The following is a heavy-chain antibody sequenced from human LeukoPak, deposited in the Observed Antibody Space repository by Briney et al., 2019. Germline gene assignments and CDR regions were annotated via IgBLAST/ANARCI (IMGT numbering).Heavy chain of an antibody. CDR2: ISSSGNTI. CDR3: ARIYGDPTAGNAFDI. Sequence: GGSLRLSCAASGFTFSSYEVNWVRQAPGKGLEWVSYISSSGNTIYADSVKGRFTISRDNAKNSLYLQMNSLRAEDTAVYYCARIYGDPTAGNAFDIWGQGTMVTVSS. V-gene: IGHV3-48*03. D-gene: IGHD4-17*01. J-gene: IGHJ3*02. CDR1: GFTFSSYE.